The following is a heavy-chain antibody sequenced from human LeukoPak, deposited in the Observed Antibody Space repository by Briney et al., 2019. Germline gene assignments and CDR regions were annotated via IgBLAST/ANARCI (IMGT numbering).Heavy chain of an antibody. CDR1: GYTFTGYY. Sequence: EASVKVSCKASGYTFTGYYMHWVRQAPGQGLEWMGWINPNSGGTNYAQKFKGRVTMTRDTSISTAYMELSRLRSDDTAVYYCAICGGDCYSPYNWFDPWGQGTLVTVSS. CDR3: AICGGDCYSPYNWFDP. CDR2: INPNSGGT. D-gene: IGHD2-21*02. V-gene: IGHV1-2*02. J-gene: IGHJ5*02.